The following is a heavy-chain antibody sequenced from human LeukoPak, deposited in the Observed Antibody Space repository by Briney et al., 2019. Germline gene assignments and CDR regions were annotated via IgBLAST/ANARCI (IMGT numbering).Heavy chain of an antibody. CDR1: GFTVSSNY. J-gene: IGHJ4*02. CDR3: AKVKCSGGSCYSPAFDY. CDR2: IYSGGST. Sequence: GGSLRLSCAASGFTVSSNYMSWVRQAPGKGLEWVSVIYSGGSTYYADSVKGRFTISRDNSKNTLYLQMNSLRAEDTAVYYCAKVKCSGGSCYSPAFDYWGQGTLVTVSS. V-gene: IGHV3-53*01. D-gene: IGHD2-15*01.